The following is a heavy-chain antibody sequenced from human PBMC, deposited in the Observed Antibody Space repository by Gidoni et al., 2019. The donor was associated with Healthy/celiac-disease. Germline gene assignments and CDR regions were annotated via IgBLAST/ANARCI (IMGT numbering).Heavy chain of an antibody. J-gene: IGHJ4*02. Sequence: GVRQAPGKGLEWVAVISYDGSNKYYADSVKGRFTLSRDNSKNTLYLQMNSLRAEDTAVYYCAKNSGSSSWQAGYWGQGTLVTVSS. D-gene: IGHD6-13*01. V-gene: IGHV3-30*18. CDR3: AKNSGSSSWQAGY. CDR2: ISYDGSNK.